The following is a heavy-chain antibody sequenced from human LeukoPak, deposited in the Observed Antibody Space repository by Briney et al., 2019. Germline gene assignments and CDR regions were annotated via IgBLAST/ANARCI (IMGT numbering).Heavy chain of an antibody. D-gene: IGHD2-15*01. CDR3: ARGHCSGGSCYSVFRYYYYYMDV. Sequence: SETLSLTCAVYGGSFSGYYWSWIRQPPGKGLEWIGEINHGGSTNYNPSLKSRVTVSVDTSKNQFSLKLSSVTAADTAVYYCARGHCSGGSCYSVFRYYYYYMDVWGKGTTVTVSS. V-gene: IGHV4-34*01. CDR1: GGSFSGYY. J-gene: IGHJ6*03. CDR2: INHGGST.